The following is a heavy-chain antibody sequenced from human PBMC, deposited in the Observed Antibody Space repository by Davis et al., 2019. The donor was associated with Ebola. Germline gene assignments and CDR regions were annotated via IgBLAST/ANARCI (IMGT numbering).Heavy chain of an antibody. CDR3: ASTGHNWNHRNDAFDI. CDR1: GYSFTSYW. Sequence: GESLKISCKGSGYSFTSYWIGWVRQMPGKGLEWMGIIYPGDSDTRYSPSFQGQVTISADKSISTAYLQWSSLKASDTAMYYCASTGHNWNHRNDAFDIWGQGTMVTVSS. D-gene: IGHD1-14*01. V-gene: IGHV5-51*01. J-gene: IGHJ3*02. CDR2: IYPGDSDT.